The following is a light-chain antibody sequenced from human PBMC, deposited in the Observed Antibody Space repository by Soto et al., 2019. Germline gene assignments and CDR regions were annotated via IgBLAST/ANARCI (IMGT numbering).Light chain of an antibody. J-gene: IGKJ1*01. CDR3: QQYSSHST. CDR1: QSISNW. Sequence: DIQRTQSPSTLSASVGDRVTITCRSSQSISNWLAWYQQKPGEAPKPLIYMASNLESGVPSRFSARGAGTYFTLTINSLQPDDSATYYCQQYSSHSTFGQGTKVDI. V-gene: IGKV1-5*03. CDR2: MAS.